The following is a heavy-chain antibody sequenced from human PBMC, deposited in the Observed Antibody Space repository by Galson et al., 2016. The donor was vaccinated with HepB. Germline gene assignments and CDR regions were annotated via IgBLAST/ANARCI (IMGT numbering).Heavy chain of an antibody. D-gene: IGHD5-18*01. V-gene: IGHV3-33*01. CDR1: GFTFSSYG. CDR3: ARDKRLWLV. J-gene: IGHJ4*02. CDR2: VGYDGGGV. Sequence: SLRLSCAASGFTFSSYGMHWVRQAPGQGPEWVAVVGYDGGGVYSAAVKGRFTISRDNAKNSLYLQLNSLRAEDTAVYYCARDKRLWLVWGQGTLVTVSS.